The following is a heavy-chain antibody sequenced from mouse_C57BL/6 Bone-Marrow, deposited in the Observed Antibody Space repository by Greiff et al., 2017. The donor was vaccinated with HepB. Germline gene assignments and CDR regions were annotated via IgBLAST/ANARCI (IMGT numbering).Heavy chain of an antibody. J-gene: IGHJ3*01. D-gene: IGHD2-1*01. CDR3: ARDVNGNSAAWFAY. CDR1: GLTFSSYA. Sequence: EVQRVESGGGLVKPGGSLKLSCAASGLTFSSYAMSWVRQTPEKRLEWVATISDGGSYTYYPDNVKGRFTISRDNAKNNLYLQMSHLKSEDTAMYYCARDVNGNSAAWFAYWGQGTLVTVSA. CDR2: ISDGGSYT. V-gene: IGHV5-4*01.